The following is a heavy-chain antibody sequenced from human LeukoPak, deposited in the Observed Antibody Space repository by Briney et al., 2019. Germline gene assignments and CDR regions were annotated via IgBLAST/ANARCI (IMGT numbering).Heavy chain of an antibody. CDR2: IHYSGST. CDR3: ARASYYYDSSGYYEAYFQH. J-gene: IGHJ1*01. D-gene: IGHD3-22*01. Sequence: SETLSPACPVSGGSIPSSSYYWGWIRQPPGKGLEWIGRIHYSGSTYYSPSLKSRVTISVDTSKNQFSLKLNSVTAADTAVYYCARASYYYDSSGYYEAYFQHWGQGTLVTVSS. CDR1: GGSIPSSSYY. V-gene: IGHV4-39*07.